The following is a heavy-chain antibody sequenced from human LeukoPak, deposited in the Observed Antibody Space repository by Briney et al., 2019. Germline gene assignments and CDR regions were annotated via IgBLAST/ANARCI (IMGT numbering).Heavy chain of an antibody. CDR1: GFLVSDNY. Sequence: GGSLRLSCAASGFLVSDNYMSWVRHAPGQGLERVSVIYSGGSTYYADSVKGRFTISRDNSKNTVFLQLNSLRAEDTAVYYCARYHYDSSGYPYYFDYWGQGTLVTVSS. CDR2: IYSGGST. J-gene: IGHJ4*02. V-gene: IGHV3-53*01. CDR3: ARYHYDSSGYPYYFDY. D-gene: IGHD3-22*01.